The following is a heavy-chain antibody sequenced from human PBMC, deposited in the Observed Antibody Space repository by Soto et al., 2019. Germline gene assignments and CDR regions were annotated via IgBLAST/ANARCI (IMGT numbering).Heavy chain of an antibody. J-gene: IGHJ2*01. Sequence: EVQLVESGGGLVQPGGSLRLSCAASGFTFSSYSMNWVRQAPGKGLELVSYISSSSSTIYYADSVKGRFTISRDNAKNSLYLQLNSLRAEDTAVYYCASNAFIFHDFWSGYYGYDWYFDLWGRGTLVTVAS. V-gene: IGHV3-48*01. CDR2: ISSSSSTI. CDR1: GFTFSSYS. CDR3: ASNAFIFHDFWSGYYGYDWYFDL. D-gene: IGHD3-3*01.